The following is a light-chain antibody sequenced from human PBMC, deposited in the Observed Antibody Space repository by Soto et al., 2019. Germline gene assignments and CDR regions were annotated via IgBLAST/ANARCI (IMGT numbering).Light chain of an antibody. V-gene: IGKV3-20*01. CDR3: QQYGSSPLT. J-gene: IGKJ4*01. CDR1: QSVSSSY. CDR2: GAS. Sequence: EIVLTQSPATLSLSPGERATVSCRASQSVSSSYLAWYQQKPGQAPRLLIYGASSRATGIPDRFSGSGSGTDFTLSISRLEPEDLAVYYCQQYGSSPLTFGGGTKVEIK.